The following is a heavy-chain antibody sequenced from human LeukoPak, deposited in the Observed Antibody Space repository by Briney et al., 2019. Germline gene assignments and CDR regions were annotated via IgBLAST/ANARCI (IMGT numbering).Heavy chain of an antibody. CDR3: ATLGYCTGGDCYQDDF. V-gene: IGHV4-61*01. D-gene: IGHD2-8*02. J-gene: IGHJ4*02. CDR1: GASVSSGSYY. CDR2: IFYSGST. Sequence: PSETLSLTCTVSGASVSSGSYYWTWIRQPPGKGLEWIGYIFYSGSTNYNPSLESRVTISFDTSKNQFSLKLTSVTAADTAVYYCATLGYCTGGDCYQDDFWGQGTLVTVSS.